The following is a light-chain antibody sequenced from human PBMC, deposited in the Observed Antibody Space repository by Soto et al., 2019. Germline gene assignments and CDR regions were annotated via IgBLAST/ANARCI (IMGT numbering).Light chain of an antibody. J-gene: IGKJ1*01. Sequence: ELVLTQSPATLSLSPGERATVSCRASQSVGGSSLAWYQQRTGQAPRLLIYDTSKRATGIPDRFSGSGSGTDFNLTISSLEPEDFAVYYCQQYQNSPRTFGQGTKVDIK. CDR3: QQYQNSPRT. CDR1: QSVGGSS. CDR2: DTS. V-gene: IGKV3-20*01.